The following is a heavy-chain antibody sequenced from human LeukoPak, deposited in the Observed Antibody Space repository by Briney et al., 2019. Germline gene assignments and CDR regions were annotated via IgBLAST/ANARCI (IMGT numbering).Heavy chain of an antibody. V-gene: IGHV3-7*01. Sequence: GGSLRLSCAASGFVFSTYWMTWVRQAPGKGLEWVATIKYDGNEKYYVDSVRGRFTISRDNAKNSLYLQMNSLTAEDTAVFYCVRESFSRGDFNWGQGTLVSVSS. CDR1: GFVFSTYW. D-gene: IGHD7-27*01. CDR3: VRESFSRGDFN. CDR2: IKYDGNEK. J-gene: IGHJ4*02.